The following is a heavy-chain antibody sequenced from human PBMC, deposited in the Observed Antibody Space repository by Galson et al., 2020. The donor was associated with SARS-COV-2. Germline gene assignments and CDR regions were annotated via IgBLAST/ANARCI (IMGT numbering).Heavy chain of an antibody. D-gene: IGHD3-9*01. CDR1: GFTFSSYG. Sequence: GESLKISCAASGFTFSSYGMHWVRQAPGKGLEWVAVISYDGSNKYYADSVKGRFTISRDNSKNTLYLQMNSLRAEDTAVYYCARDRRYYDILTGYLGPLYYYYYGMDVWGQGTTVTVSS. J-gene: IGHJ6*02. CDR3: ARDRRYYDILTGYLGPLYYYYYGMDV. V-gene: IGHV3-30*03. CDR2: ISYDGSNK.